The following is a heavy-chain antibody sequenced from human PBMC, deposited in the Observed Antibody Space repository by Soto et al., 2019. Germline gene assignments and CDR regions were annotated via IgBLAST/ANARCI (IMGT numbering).Heavy chain of an antibody. CDR1: GYTFTSYG. D-gene: IGHD2-8*01. Sequence: ASVKVSCKASGYTFTSYGISWVRQAPGQGLEWMGWISAYNGNTNYAQKLQGRVTMTTDTSTSTAYMELRSLRSDDTAVYYCARVPDIVLMVYASGDSAFDIWGQGTMVTVSS. V-gene: IGHV1-18*01. CDR3: ARVPDIVLMVYASGDSAFDI. J-gene: IGHJ3*02. CDR2: ISAYNGNT.